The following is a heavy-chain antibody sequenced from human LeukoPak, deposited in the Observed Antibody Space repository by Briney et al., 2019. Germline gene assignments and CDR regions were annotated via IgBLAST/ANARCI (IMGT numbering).Heavy chain of an antibody. D-gene: IGHD1-26*01. Sequence: ASVKVSCKASGYTFTGYYMHWVRQAPGQGLEWMGWINPNSGGTNYAQKFQGWVTMTRDTSISTAYMELSRLRSDDTAVYYCTRDLGIVGATTGFDYWGQGPLVTVSS. CDR1: GYTFTGYY. CDR3: TRDLGIVGATTGFDY. J-gene: IGHJ4*02. CDR2: INPNSGGT. V-gene: IGHV1-2*04.